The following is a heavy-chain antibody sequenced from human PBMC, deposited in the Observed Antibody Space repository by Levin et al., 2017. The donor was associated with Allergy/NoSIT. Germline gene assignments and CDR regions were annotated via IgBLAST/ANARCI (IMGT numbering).Heavy chain of an antibody. J-gene: IGHJ4*02. CDR3: AKPFTWMQLWFRDYFDY. D-gene: IGHD5-18*01. V-gene: IGHV3-30-3*02. CDR1: GFTFSNYA. CDR2: ISYDGSTK. Sequence: LSLTCAASGFTFSNYALHWVRQAPGKGLEWVAVISYDGSTKYYADSVKGRFIISRDNSKNTLYLQMNSLRAEDTAVYYCAKPFTWMQLWFRDYFDYWGQGTLVTVSS.